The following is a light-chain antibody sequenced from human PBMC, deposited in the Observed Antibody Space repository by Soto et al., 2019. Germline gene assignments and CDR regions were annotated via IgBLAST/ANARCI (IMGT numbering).Light chain of an antibody. J-gene: IGKJ1*01. CDR3: QQYNNWPPGT. Sequence: EIVMTQSPATLSVSPGERATLSCRASQSVSSNLVWYQQKPGQAPRLLIYGGSSRATGIPVRFSGSGSGTDFTLAISSLQSEDFAVYYCQQYNNWPPGTFGQGTKVDIK. V-gene: IGKV3D-15*01. CDR1: QSVSSN. CDR2: GGS.